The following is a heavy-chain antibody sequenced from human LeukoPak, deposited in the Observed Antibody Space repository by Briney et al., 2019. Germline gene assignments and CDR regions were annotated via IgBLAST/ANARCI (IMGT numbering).Heavy chain of an antibody. CDR2: ISSSSSYI. CDR1: GFTFSSYS. V-gene: IGHV3-21*04. CDR3: ARVLSGYFDY. Sequence: GSLRLSCAASGFTFSSYSMNWVRQAPGKGLEWVSSISSSSSYIYYADSVKGRFTISRDNSKNTLYLQMNSLRAEDTAVYYCARVLSGYFDYWGQGTLVTVSS. D-gene: IGHD3-10*01. J-gene: IGHJ4*02.